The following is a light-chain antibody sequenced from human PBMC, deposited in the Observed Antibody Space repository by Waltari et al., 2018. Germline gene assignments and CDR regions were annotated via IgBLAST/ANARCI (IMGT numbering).Light chain of an antibody. V-gene: IGLV3-21*04. CDR2: YDR. Sequence: SYVVTQPPSVSVAPGETATITCGGDNIGTSSVHRYQQKAGQAPVLVIFYDRARPSGIPDRFSGSNSGNTATLTISRVEAGDEARYYCHVWHPHVDPGVFGTGTEVTVL. CDR1: NIGTSS. J-gene: IGLJ1*01. CDR3: HVWHPHVDPGV.